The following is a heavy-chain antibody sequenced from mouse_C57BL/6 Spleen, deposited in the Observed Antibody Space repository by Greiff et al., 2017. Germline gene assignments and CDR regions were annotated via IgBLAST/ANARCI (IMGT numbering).Heavy chain of an antibody. J-gene: IGHJ3*01. CDR2: IYPGDGDT. Sequence: VQLQQSGPELVKPGASVKISCKASGYAFSSSWMNWVKQRPGKGREWIGRIYPGDGDTNYNGKFKGKATLTADKSSSTAYMQLSSLTSEDSAVYFCARTGDYERWFAYWGQGTLVTVSA. D-gene: IGHD2-4*01. CDR3: ARTGDYERWFAY. CDR1: GYAFSSSW. V-gene: IGHV1-82*01.